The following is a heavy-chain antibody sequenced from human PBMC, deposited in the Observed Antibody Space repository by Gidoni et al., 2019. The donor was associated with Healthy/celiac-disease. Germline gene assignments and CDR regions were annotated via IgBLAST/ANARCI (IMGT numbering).Heavy chain of an antibody. D-gene: IGHD3-9*01. CDR3: AREEELVSGHYAFDY. V-gene: IGHV3-21*01. Sequence: EVQLVESGGGLVKPGGSLRLSCAASGFTFSSYSMNWVRQAPGKGLEWVSSISSSSSYIYYADSVKGRFTISRDNAKNSLYLQMNSLRAEDTAVYYCAREEELVSGHYAFDYWGQGTLVTVSS. CDR2: ISSSSSYI. J-gene: IGHJ4*02. CDR1: GFTFSSYS.